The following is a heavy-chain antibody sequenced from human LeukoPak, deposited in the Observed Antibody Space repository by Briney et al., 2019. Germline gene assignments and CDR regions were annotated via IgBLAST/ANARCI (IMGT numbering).Heavy chain of an antibody. J-gene: IGHJ4*02. Sequence: PGAFVRLSCAASGFTFSIYGMHWVRQAPGRGLEWVAGIPYDASTLYNADSVKGRLTSSGNTSKSSLYQQMNSLRTEDTALYYCAKDSSYCSSTNCYRFDYWGQGTLVT. CDR3: AKDSSYCSSTNCYRFDY. V-gene: IGHV3-30*18. D-gene: IGHD2-2*01. CDR1: GFTFSIYG. CDR2: IPYDASTL.